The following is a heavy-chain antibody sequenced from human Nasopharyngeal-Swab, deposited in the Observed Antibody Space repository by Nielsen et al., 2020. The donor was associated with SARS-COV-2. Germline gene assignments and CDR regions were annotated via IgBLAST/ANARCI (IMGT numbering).Heavy chain of an antibody. CDR3: ARCPNSITILVDRRLVDYYMDV. CDR2: IYYSGST. CDR1: GGSISSGGYY. Sequence: SETLSLTCTVSGGSISSGGYYWSWIRQHPGKGLEWIGYIYYSGSTYYNPSLKSRVTISVDTSKNQFSLKLSTVTAAVTAVYYCARCPNSITILVDRRLVDYYMDVWGKGTTVTVS. J-gene: IGHJ6*03. V-gene: IGHV4-31*03. D-gene: IGHD3-3*01.